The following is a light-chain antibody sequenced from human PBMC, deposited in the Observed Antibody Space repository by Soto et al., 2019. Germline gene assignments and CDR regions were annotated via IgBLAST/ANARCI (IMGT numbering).Light chain of an antibody. CDR2: GAS. Sequence: EIVMTQSPATLSVSPGERATLSCRASQSVSSNLAWYQQRPGQAPRLLIYGASTRATGIPARFSRSGSGTEFTLTISSLQSEDFAVYYCQQYNNWPPMWTFGQGTKVETK. CDR3: QQYNNWPPMWT. V-gene: IGKV3-15*01. J-gene: IGKJ1*01. CDR1: QSVSSN.